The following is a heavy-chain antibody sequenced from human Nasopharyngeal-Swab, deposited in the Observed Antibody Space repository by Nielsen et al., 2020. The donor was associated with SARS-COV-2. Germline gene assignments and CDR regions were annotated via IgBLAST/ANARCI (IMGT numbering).Heavy chain of an antibody. CDR2: INSDESST. CDR3: ARGGVGYGDWNV. Sequence: RQSPGKGLVWVSRINSDESSTSCADSVKGRFTISRDNAKSTLYLQMNSLRAEDTAVYYCARGGVGYGDWNVWGQGTTVTVSS. V-gene: IGHV3-74*01. D-gene: IGHD4-17*01. J-gene: IGHJ6*02.